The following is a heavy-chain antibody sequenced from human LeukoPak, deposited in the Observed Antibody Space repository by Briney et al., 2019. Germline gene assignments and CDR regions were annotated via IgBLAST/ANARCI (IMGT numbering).Heavy chain of an antibody. Sequence: GGSLRLSCAASGFTFSSYAMHWVRQAPGKGLEWVAVISYDGSNKYYADSVKGRFTISRDKSKNTLFLQMNSLRAEDTAVYYCARTTSYDFWSGYYKHWGQGTLVTVSS. J-gene: IGHJ4*02. CDR1: GFTFSSYA. CDR2: ISYDGSNK. CDR3: ARTTSYDFWSGYYKH. D-gene: IGHD3-3*01. V-gene: IGHV3-30-3*01.